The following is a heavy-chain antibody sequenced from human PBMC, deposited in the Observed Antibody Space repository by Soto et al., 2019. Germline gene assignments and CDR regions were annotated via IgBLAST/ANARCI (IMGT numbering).Heavy chain of an antibody. CDR3: ARDLAWAFDS. J-gene: IGHJ4*02. Sequence: GGSLRLSCAASGFAFSTFSMNWVRQAPGKGLEWLSYIGGSGGSISYADSVKGRFTISRDNGKNTLYLQMSSLRDEDTAVYYCARDLAWAFDSWGQGALVTVSS. CDR1: GFAFSTFS. D-gene: IGHD1-26*01. CDR2: IGGSGGSI. V-gene: IGHV3-48*02.